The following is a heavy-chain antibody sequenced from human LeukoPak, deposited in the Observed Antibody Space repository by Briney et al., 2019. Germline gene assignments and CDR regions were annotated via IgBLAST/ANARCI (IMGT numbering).Heavy chain of an antibody. CDR3: ASCIAAAGSYYYYGMDV. CDR1: GFTFSRYW. CDR2: IWYDGSNK. V-gene: IGHV3-33*07. J-gene: IGHJ6*02. D-gene: IGHD6-13*01. Sequence: PGGSLRLSCAASGFTFSRYWMSWVRQAPGKGLEWVAVIWYDGSNKYYADSVKGRFTISRDNSKNTLYLQMNSLRAEDTAVYNCASCIAAAGSYYYYGMDVWGQGTTVTVSS.